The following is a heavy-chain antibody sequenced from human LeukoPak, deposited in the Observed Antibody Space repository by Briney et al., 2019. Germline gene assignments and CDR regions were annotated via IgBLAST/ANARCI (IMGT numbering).Heavy chain of an antibody. Sequence: GGSLRLSCAASGFTFSSYEMNWVRQVPGKGLEGVSYISSSGATKYYADSVKGRLTISRDNAKNSLYLQMNSLRAEDTAVYYCAKVVTSGSSSEYFDHWGQGTLVTVSS. CDR1: GFTFSSYE. D-gene: IGHD3-10*01. V-gene: IGHV3-48*03. CDR3: AKVVTSGSSSEYFDH. J-gene: IGHJ4*02. CDR2: ISSSGATK.